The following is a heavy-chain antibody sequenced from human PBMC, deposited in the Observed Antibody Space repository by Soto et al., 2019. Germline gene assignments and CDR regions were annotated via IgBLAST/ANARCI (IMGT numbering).Heavy chain of an antibody. D-gene: IGHD6-19*01. CDR3: ARDFIAVALDY. CDR2: ISSSSTI. V-gene: IGHV3-48*01. J-gene: IGHJ4*02. CDR1: GFTFSSYS. Sequence: GGSXRLSCAASGFTFSSYSMNWVRQAPGKGLEWVSYISSSSTIYYADSVKGRFTISRDNAKNSLYLQMNSLRAEDTAVYYCARDFIAVALDYWGQGTLITVSP.